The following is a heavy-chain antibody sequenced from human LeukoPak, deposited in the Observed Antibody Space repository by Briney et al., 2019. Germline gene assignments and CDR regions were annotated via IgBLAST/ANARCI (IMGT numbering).Heavy chain of an antibody. Sequence: GGSLRLSCAASGFTFSDYYMSWIRQAPGKGLEWVSYLSTSTTFINYADSVRGRFTISRDNAKNSLYLQMNSLRAEDTAVYYCARSPDVVETWFDLWGQGTLVTVSS. J-gene: IGHJ5*02. CDR2: LSTSTTFI. CDR1: GFTFSDYY. V-gene: IGHV3-11*03. CDR3: ARSPDVVETWFDL. D-gene: IGHD2-21*01.